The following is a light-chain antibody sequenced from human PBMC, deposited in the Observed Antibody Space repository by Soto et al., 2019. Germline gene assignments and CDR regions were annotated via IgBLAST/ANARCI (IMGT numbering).Light chain of an antibody. CDR3: FSYAGYYTLL. Sequence: QSALTQPRSVSGSPGQSVTISCTGTSSDVGTYNYVSWYQQHPGKAPKLMIFDVYKRLSGVPDRFSGSKSGDTASLTISGLQAEDEADYYCFSYAGYYTLLFGGGTKLTVL. V-gene: IGLV2-11*01. CDR2: DVY. J-gene: IGLJ2*01. CDR1: SSDVGTYNY.